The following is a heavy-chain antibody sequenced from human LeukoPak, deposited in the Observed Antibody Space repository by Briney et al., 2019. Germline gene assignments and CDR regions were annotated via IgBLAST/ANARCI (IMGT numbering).Heavy chain of an antibody. Sequence: PSETLSLTCTVSGGSISSYYWSWIRQPAAQGLELIGRIYTSGSTNYNPSLKSRVTMSVDTSKNQFSLKLSSVTAADTAIYYCARAYCSGDNCYSFDYWGQGTLVTVSS. CDR1: GGSISSYY. V-gene: IGHV4-4*07. CDR3: ARAYCSGDNCYSFDY. CDR2: IYTSGST. J-gene: IGHJ4*02. D-gene: IGHD2-15*01.